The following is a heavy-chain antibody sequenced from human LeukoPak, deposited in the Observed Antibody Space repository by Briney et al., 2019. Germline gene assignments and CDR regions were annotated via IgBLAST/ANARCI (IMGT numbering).Heavy chain of an antibody. CDR2: ISSSGSTI. Sequence: PGGSLRLSCAASGFTFSSYEMNWVRQAPGKGLEWVSYISSSGSTIYYADSVKGRFTISRDNAKNSLYLQMNSLRAEDTAVYCCARKYTDWLGYWGQGTLVTVSS. CDR1: GFTFSSYE. J-gene: IGHJ4*02. CDR3: ARKYTDWLGY. D-gene: IGHD3-9*01. V-gene: IGHV3-48*03.